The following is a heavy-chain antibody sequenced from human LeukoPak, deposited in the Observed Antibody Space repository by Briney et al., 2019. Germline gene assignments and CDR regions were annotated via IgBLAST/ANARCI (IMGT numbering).Heavy chain of an antibody. J-gene: IGHJ5*02. V-gene: IGHV3-48*04. Sequence: PGGSLRLSCAASGFTFSGYSMNWVRQAPGKGLEWVSYIRSSGSPIYYADSVKGRFTISRDNAKNTLYLQMNSLRAEDTAVYYCARAIIAGPSSNWFDPWGQGTLVTVSS. D-gene: IGHD3-10*01. CDR1: GFTFSGYS. CDR3: ARAIIAGPSSNWFDP. CDR2: IRSSGSPI.